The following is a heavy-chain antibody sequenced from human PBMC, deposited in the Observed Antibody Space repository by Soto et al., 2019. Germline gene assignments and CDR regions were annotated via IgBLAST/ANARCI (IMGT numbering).Heavy chain of an antibody. CDR3: ARDRSGVPRPYFDY. Sequence: PSETLSLTCTVSGGSISSGGYYWSWIRQHPGKGLEWIGYIYYSGSTYYNPSLKSRVTISVDTSKNQFSLKLSSVTAADTAVYYCARDRSGVPRPYFDYWGQGTLVTVSS. V-gene: IGHV4-31*03. D-gene: IGHD3-10*01. CDR1: GGSISSGGYY. J-gene: IGHJ4*02. CDR2: IYYSGST.